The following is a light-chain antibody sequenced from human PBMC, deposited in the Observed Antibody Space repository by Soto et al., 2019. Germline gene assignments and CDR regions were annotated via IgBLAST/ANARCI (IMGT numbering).Light chain of an antibody. Sequence: AIRMTQSPSSFSASTGDRVTITCRASQVISSYLAWYQQKPGKAPKLLIYAASTLQSGVASRFSGSGSGTDFTLSINCLQSEDFATYYGQQYYSYPRTFGRGTKVEIK. CDR3: QQYYSYPRT. CDR1: QVISSY. V-gene: IGKV1-8*01. CDR2: AAS. J-gene: IGKJ1*01.